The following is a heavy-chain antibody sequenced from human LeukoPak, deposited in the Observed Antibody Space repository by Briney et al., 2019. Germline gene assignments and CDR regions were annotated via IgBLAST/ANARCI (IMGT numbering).Heavy chain of an antibody. J-gene: IGHJ4*02. CDR2: LYSDGTT. Sequence: GGSLRLSCAASRFTVSSNYMGWVRQAPGKGLEWVSVLYSDGTTYYPDSVKGRFTISRDNSQNTLYLQLDSLRAEDTAVYYCARLYDRSAYGAFDIWGQGTLVTVSS. CDR1: RFTVSSNY. D-gene: IGHD3-22*01. CDR3: ARLYDRSAYGAFDI. V-gene: IGHV3-66*02.